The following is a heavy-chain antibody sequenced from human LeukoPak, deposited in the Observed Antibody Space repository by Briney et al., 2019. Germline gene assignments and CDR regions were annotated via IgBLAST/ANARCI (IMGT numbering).Heavy chain of an antibody. J-gene: IGHJ4*01. V-gene: IGHV3-7*01. Sequence: GGSLRLSCEVSGFTFTDYWMNWVRQAPGKGPEWVGSIRQDGSEKTYVDSVKGRFTISRDNTKNSLSLQLNGLRAEDTAVYYCARDGTAAGLYFDLWGQGTLVTVSS. D-gene: IGHD6-13*01. CDR2: IRQDGSEK. CDR1: GFTFTDYW. CDR3: ARDGTAAGLYFDL.